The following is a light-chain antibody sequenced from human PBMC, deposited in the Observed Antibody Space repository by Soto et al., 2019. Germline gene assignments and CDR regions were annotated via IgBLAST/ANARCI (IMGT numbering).Light chain of an antibody. CDR1: EDITNY. J-gene: IGKJ4*01. CDR3: LQDYSYPLT. CDR2: DAS. V-gene: IGKV1-9*01. Sequence: DIQMTQSPSFLSASVGDRVTITCRASEDITNYLAWYQQKVGKAPKLLIYDASTLHSGVPSRFSGSGSGTDFTLTISSLQPEDFATYYCLQDYSYPLTFGGGTKVDIK.